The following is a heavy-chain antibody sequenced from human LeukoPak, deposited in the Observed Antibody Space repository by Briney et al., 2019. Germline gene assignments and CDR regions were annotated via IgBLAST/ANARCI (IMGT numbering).Heavy chain of an antibody. J-gene: IGHJ5*02. Sequence: ASVKDSFKASSYTHPRYGINWLGQAPGQGLAWMEWINAYKGNTNYAHKLQGRDTIPTDTSTSTPYIEVRSLRSDETAVYYCARGELEWEPEPNWFDPWGQGTLVTVSS. CDR2: INAYKGNT. V-gene: IGHV1-18*01. CDR3: ARGELEWEPEPNWFDP. D-gene: IGHD1-26*01. CDR1: SYTHPRYG.